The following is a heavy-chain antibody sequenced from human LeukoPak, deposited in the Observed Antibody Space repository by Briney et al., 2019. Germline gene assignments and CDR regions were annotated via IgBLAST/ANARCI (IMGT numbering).Heavy chain of an antibody. Sequence: ASVKVSCKASGYTFIAYHMHWVRQAPGQGLEWMGRIHPSSGATNYAQRFQGRVTLTRDTSINTACMELSSLRSEDTAVYYCAREPAAMRIDNWFDPWGQGTLVTVSS. D-gene: IGHD2-2*01. J-gene: IGHJ5*02. CDR3: AREPAAMRIDNWFDP. CDR1: GYTFIAYH. V-gene: IGHV1-2*06. CDR2: IHPSSGAT.